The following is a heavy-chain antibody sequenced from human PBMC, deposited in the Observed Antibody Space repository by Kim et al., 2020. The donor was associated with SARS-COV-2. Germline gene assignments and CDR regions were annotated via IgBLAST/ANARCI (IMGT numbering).Heavy chain of an antibody. V-gene: IGHV4-34*01. D-gene: IGHD3-22*01. CDR2: INHSGST. CDR1: GGSFSGYY. J-gene: IGHJ3*02. Sequence: SETLSLTCAVYGGSFSGYYWSWIRQPPGKGLEWIGEINHSGSTNYNPSLKSRVTISVDTSKNQFSLKLSSVTAADTAVYYCARLPATFTLVVVKAFDIWGQGTMVTVSS. CDR3: ARLPATFTLVVVKAFDI.